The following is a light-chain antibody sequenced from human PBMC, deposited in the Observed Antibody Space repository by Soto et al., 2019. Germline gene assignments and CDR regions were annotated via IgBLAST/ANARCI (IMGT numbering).Light chain of an antibody. Sequence: ELVLTQSPGTLSLSPGERATLSCRASQSVGSSYLAWYQQKPGQAPRLLIYGASSRATGIPDRFSGSGSGTDFTLTISRLEPEDFAVYYCQQYGSSPTWTFGQGTKVEI. CDR2: GAS. J-gene: IGKJ1*01. CDR1: QSVGSSY. CDR3: QQYGSSPTWT. V-gene: IGKV3-20*01.